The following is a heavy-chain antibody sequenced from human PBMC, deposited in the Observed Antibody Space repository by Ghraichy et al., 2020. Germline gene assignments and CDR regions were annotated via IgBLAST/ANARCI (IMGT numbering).Heavy chain of an antibody. J-gene: IGHJ4*02. CDR2: IYYSGST. V-gene: IGHV4-59*01. Sequence: SETLSLTCTVSGGSISSYYWSWIRQPPGKGLEWIGYIYYSGSTNYNPSLKSRVTISVDTSKNQFSLKLSSVTAADTAVYYCACSVVTAIHSNFDYWGQGTLVTVSS. D-gene: IGHD2-21*02. CDR3: ACSVVTAIHSNFDY. CDR1: GGSISSYY.